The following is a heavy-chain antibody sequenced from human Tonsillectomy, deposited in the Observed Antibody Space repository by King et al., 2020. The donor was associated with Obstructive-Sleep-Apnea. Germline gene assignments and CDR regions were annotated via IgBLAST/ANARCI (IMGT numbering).Heavy chain of an antibody. CDR2: ISVSNGST. CDR1: GYTFTSND. V-gene: IGHV1-18*04. Sequence: VQLVESGSELKKPGASVKFSCKASGYTFTSNDITWVRQAPGQGLEWMGWISVSNGSTNYAQKFQGRVTMTTETSTRTAYMELRSLRSDDTATYYCARDLGEPISGWFDPWGQGTLVTVSS. D-gene: IGHD1-26*01. J-gene: IGHJ5*02. CDR3: ARDLGEPISGWFDP.